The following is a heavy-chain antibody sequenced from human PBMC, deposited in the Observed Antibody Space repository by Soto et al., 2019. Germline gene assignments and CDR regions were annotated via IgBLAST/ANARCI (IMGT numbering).Heavy chain of an antibody. CDR2: IYYSGST. Sequence: QVQLQESGPGLVKPSETLSLTCTVSGGSISSYYWSWIRQPPGKGLEWIGYIYYSGSTNYNPSLKRRVTISVDTSKNQFSLKLSSVTAADTAVYYCARRCYYSSNAAFDPWGQGTLVTVSS. CDR3: ARRCYYSSNAAFDP. D-gene: IGHD4-4*01. J-gene: IGHJ5*02. V-gene: IGHV4-59*08. CDR1: GGSISSYY.